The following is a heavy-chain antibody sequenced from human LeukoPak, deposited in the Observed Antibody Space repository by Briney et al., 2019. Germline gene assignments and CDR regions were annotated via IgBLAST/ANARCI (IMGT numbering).Heavy chain of an antibody. CDR1: GGSISSYY. V-gene: IGHV4-59*08. J-gene: IGHJ3*02. Sequence: SETLSLTCTVSGGSISSYYWTWIRQPPGKGLEWIGYIYYSGSTKYNPSLKNRVTISVDTSKNQFSLNLTSVTAADTAIYYCARLSYYYDSGESDIWSQGTMVTVSS. CDR3: ARLSYYYDSGESDI. D-gene: IGHD3-22*01. CDR2: IYYSGST.